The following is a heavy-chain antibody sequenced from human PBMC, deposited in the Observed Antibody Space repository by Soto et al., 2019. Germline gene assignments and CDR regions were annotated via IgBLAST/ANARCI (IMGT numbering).Heavy chain of an antibody. D-gene: IGHD3-10*01. CDR3: ARKPVRGANYFDY. CDR1: GGSFSGYY. V-gene: IGHV4-34*01. Sequence: PSETLSLTCAVYGGSFSGYYWSWIRQPPGKGLEWIGEINHSGSTNYNPSLKSRVTISVDTSKNQFSLKLSSVTAADTAVYYCARKPVRGANYFDYWGQGTLVTVSS. J-gene: IGHJ4*02. CDR2: INHSGST.